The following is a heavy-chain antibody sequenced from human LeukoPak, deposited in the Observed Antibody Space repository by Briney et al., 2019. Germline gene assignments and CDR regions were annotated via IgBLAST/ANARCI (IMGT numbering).Heavy chain of an antibody. CDR1: GLTFSSHA. V-gene: IGHV3-23*01. CDR3: ASSASGWYNFDY. Sequence: PGGSLRLSCAASGLTFSSHAMTWVRRAPGRGLEWVSTITGSGVGTNYADSVKGRFTISRDNSNNTLYLQMNSLRAEDTAVYYCASSASGWYNFDYWGQGTLVTVSS. J-gene: IGHJ4*02. CDR2: ITGSGVGT. D-gene: IGHD6-19*01.